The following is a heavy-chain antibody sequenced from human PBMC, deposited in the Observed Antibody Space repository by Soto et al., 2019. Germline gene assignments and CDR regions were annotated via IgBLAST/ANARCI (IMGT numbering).Heavy chain of an antibody. V-gene: IGHV1-24*01. CDR2: FDPEDGET. Sequence: ASVNVSCNVSAYTLTELSMHWVRQAPGKGLEWMGGFDPEDGETIYAQKFQGRVTMTEDTSTDTAYMELSSLRSEDTAVYYCATTNGYDYYYYYGMDVWGQGTTVTVSS. CDR1: AYTLTELS. CDR3: ATTNGYDYYYYYGMDV. D-gene: IGHD5-12*01. J-gene: IGHJ6*02.